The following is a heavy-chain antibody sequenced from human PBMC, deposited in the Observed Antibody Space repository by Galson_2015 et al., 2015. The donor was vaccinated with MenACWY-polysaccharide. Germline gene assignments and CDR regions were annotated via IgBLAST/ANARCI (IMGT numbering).Heavy chain of an antibody. Sequence: ALRLSCAASGFTFGNYWMAWVRQAPGKRLERVANIRPAGGQQYYVVSVKGRFTISRDNAKNSLYLQMNSLRVEETAVYYCASRRSDDLSYYYMDVWVKGTTVTVSS. CDR1: GFTFGNYW. J-gene: IGHJ6*03. CDR3: ASRRSDDLSYYYMDV. D-gene: IGHD1-1*01. V-gene: IGHV3-7*01. CDR2: IRPAGGQQ.